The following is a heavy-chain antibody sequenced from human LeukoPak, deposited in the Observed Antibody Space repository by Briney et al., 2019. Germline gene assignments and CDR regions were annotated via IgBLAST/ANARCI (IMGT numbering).Heavy chain of an antibody. Sequence: PSETLSLTCSVSSDSIIGYYWTWVRQPPGKGLEWIGYVLYSGSTNCNPSLKSRVTISLDMSNRQFSLKLSSVTAADTAVYYCARDSRAGFDSWGQGTLVTVSS. CDR2: VLYSGST. V-gene: IGHV4-59*01. CDR1: SDSIIGYY. CDR3: ARDSRAGFDS. J-gene: IGHJ4*02. D-gene: IGHD6-13*01.